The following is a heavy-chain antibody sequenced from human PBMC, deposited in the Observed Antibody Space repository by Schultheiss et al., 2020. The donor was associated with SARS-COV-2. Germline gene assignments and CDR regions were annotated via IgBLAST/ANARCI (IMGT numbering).Heavy chain of an antibody. V-gene: IGHV2-70*04. J-gene: IGHJ4*02. CDR2: IDWDDDK. Sequence: SGPTLVKPTETLTLTCTVSGFSLSNARMGVSWIRQPPGKALEWLARIDWDDDKFYSTSLKTRLTISKDTSKNQVVLTMTNMDPVDTATYYCARARYDFWSGYPQYYFDYWGQGTLVTVSS. CDR3: ARARYDFWSGYPQYYFDY. D-gene: IGHD3-3*01. CDR1: GFSLSNARMG.